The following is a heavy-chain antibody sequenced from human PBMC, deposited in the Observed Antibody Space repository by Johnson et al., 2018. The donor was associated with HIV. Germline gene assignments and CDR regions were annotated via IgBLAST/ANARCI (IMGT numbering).Heavy chain of an antibody. D-gene: IGHD1/OR15-1a*01. Sequence: QVQLVESGGGLVKPGGSLRLSCAASGFTFSSYAMHWVRQAPGKGLEWVAVISYDGSNKYYADSVKGRFTISRDNSKNTLYLQMNSLRAEDTAVYYCANSGEHESQIHAFDIWGQGTMVTVSS. V-gene: IGHV3-30-3*01. J-gene: IGHJ3*02. CDR3: ANSGEHESQIHAFDI. CDR2: ISYDGSNK. CDR1: GFTFSSYA.